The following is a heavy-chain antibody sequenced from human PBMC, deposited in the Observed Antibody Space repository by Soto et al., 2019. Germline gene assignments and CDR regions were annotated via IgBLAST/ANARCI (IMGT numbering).Heavy chain of an antibody. CDR2: INHSGST. D-gene: IGHD1-7*01. CDR3: ARGLRVTGTTYYYYYMDV. CDR1: SGSFSGYY. V-gene: IGHV4-34*01. Sequence: SETLSLTCAVYSGSFSGYYWSWIRQPPGKGLEWIGEINHSGSTNYNPSLKSRVTISVDTSKNQFSLKLSSVTAADTAVYYCARGLRVTGTTYYYYYMDVWGKGTTVT. J-gene: IGHJ6*03.